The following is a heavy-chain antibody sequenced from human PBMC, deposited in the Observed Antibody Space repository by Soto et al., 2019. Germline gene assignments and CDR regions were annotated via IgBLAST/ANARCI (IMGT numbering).Heavy chain of an antibody. CDR3: AIAQDRRVRTTFIY. CDR2: INWKSDI. V-gene: IGHV3-9*01. D-gene: IGHD3-16*01. CDR1: GFTFEDNA. J-gene: IGHJ4*02. Sequence: GGSLRLSCAVYGFTFEDNAMHWVRQAPEKGLEWVSGINWKSDIGYADSVKGRFTISRDNAENSLYLPMNSLRAEDTALYYCAIAQDRRVRTTFIYWGQGTQLTVAS.